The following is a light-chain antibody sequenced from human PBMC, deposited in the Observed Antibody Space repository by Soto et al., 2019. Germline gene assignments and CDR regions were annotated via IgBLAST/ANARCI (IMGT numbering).Light chain of an antibody. CDR3: AAWDDSLNGPV. Sequence: QSVLTQPPSASGTPGQRVAISCSGSTSNIGSNTANWYQQVPGTAPKLLIYANNQRPSGVPDRFSGSKSGTSASLAISGLQSEDEADYYCAAWDDSLNGPVFGGGTKLTVL. CDR1: TSNIGSNT. J-gene: IGLJ3*02. V-gene: IGLV1-44*01. CDR2: ANN.